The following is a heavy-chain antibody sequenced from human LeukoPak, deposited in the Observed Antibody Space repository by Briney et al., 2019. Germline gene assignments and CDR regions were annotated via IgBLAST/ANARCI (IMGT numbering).Heavy chain of an antibody. D-gene: IGHD3-22*01. J-gene: IGHJ4*02. CDR2: ISPYNGNT. V-gene: IGHV1-18*01. Sequence: ASVKVSCKPSGYTFNTYGITWVRQAPGQGLEWMGWISPYNGNTNYAQKFQGRVTLTTDTSTSTAYMELRSLRSDDTAVYYCARGPHEGSGYPDDWGQGTLVIVSS. CDR3: ARGPHEGSGYPDD. CDR1: GYTFNTYG.